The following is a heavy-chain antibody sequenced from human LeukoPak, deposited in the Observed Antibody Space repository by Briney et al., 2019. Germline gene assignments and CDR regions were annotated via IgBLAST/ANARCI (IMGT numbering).Heavy chain of an antibody. CDR3: ARVQRAVRGVIVFDY. D-gene: IGHD3-10*01. V-gene: IGHV1-8*02. Sequence: ASVKVSCKASGYTFTSYAINWVRQATGQGLEWMGWMTPNNGDTGYAQKFQGRVTMTRDTSISTAYMELSRLRSDDTAVYYCARVQRAVRGVIVFDYWGQGTLVTVSS. CDR1: GYTFTSYA. J-gene: IGHJ4*02. CDR2: MTPNNGDT.